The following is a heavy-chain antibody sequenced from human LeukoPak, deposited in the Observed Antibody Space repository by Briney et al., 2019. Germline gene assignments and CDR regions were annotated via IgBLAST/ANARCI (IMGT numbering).Heavy chain of an antibody. Sequence: RGSLRLSCAASGFTLNNYGINWVRQAPGKGPEWVSFISRSSSYIFYADSVKGRFTTSRDNAKNSLYLQMNSLRAEDTAVYYCARTYASGSRRYWYFDLWGRGTLVTV. CDR3: ARTYASGSRRYWYFDL. D-gene: IGHD3-10*01. CDR1: GFTLNNYG. V-gene: IGHV3-21*01. CDR2: ISRSSSYI. J-gene: IGHJ2*01.